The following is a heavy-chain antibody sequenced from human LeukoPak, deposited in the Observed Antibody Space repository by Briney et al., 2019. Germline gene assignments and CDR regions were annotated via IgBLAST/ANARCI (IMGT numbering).Heavy chain of an antibody. CDR1: GDSISSGDYY. Sequence: SETLSLTCTVSGDSISSGDYYWSWIRQPAGGGLGWIGSVYYSGTTSCNPSLKSRLTISVDTSKNHFSLRLRSVTAADTAMYYCARGTLYRGWSYYLDFWGQGSQVTVSS. J-gene: IGHJ4*02. CDR2: VYYSGTT. CDR3: ARGTLYRGWSYYLDF. V-gene: IGHV4-39*07. D-gene: IGHD6-19*01.